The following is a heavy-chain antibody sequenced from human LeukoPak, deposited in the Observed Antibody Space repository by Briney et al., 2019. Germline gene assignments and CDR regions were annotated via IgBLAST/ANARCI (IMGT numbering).Heavy chain of an antibody. V-gene: IGHV3-23*01. CDR3: ATGIVVVTREVTVPDDY. CDR1: GFTFSSYA. D-gene: IGHD2-21*02. Sequence: GGSLRLSCAASGFTFSSYAMSWVRQAPGKGLGWVSAISGSGGSTYYADSVKGRFTISRDNSKNTLYLQMNSLRAEDTAVYYCATGIVVVTREVTVPDDYWGQGTLVTVSS. J-gene: IGHJ4*02. CDR2: ISGSGGST.